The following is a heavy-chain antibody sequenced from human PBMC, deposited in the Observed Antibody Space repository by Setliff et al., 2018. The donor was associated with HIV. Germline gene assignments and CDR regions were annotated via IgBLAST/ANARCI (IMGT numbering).Heavy chain of an antibody. J-gene: IGHJ6*02. CDR2: ISYDGSNK. Sequence: PGGSLRLSCAASGFTFSSYAMHWVRQAPGKGLEWVAVISYDGSNKYYADSVKGRFTISRDNSKNTLYLQMNSLRAEDTAVYYCARDVDHMMDVWGPGTTVTVSS. CDR1: GFTFSSYA. V-gene: IGHV3-30*04. CDR3: ARDVDHMMDV.